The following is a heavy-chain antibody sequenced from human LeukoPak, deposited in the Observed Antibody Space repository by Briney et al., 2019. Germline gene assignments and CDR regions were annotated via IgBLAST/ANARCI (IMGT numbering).Heavy chain of an antibody. V-gene: IGHV3-23*01. D-gene: IGHD2-15*01. J-gene: IGHJ4*02. CDR1: GFTFSSYA. CDR3: AKVSAVGYCSGGSCYFPFDY. Sequence: GGSLRLSCAASGFTFSSYAMSWVRQAPGKGLEWVSAISGSGGSTYYADSVKGRFTISRDNSKNPLYLQMNSLRAEDTAVYYCAKVSAVGYCSGGSCYFPFDYWGQGTLVTASS. CDR2: ISGSGGST.